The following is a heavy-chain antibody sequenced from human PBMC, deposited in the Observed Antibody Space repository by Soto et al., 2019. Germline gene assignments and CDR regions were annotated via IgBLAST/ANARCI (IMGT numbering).Heavy chain of an antibody. J-gene: IGHJ4*02. CDR3: VRDHIWSFDY. CDR2: INGDGSST. V-gene: IGHV3-74*01. CDR1: GFTFSSYL. Sequence: GGFLRLSCAASGFTFSSYLMHWVRQAPGKGLVWVSRINGDGSSTSYADSVKGRFTISRDNAKNSLSLQMNSLRAEDTAVYYCVRDHIWSFDYWGQGTPVTVSS. D-gene: IGHD3-10*01.